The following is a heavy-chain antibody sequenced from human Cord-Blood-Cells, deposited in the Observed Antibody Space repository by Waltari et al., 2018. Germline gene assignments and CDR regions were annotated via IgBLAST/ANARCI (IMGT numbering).Heavy chain of an antibody. CDR1: GGTFSSYA. V-gene: IGHV1-69*01. Sequence: QVQLVQSGAEVKKPGSSVKVSCKASGGTFSSYAISWVRQAPGRGLEWMGGNIPSFGTENCAQMCEGRVTISADESTSTAYMELSSLRSEDTAVYYCARDWELVLYWFDPWGQGTLVTVSS. CDR3: ARDWELVLYWFDP. J-gene: IGHJ5*02. D-gene: IGHD2-8*02. CDR2: NIPSFGTE.